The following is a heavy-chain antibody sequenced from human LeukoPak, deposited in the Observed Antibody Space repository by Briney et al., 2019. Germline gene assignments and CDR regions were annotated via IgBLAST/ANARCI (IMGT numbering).Heavy chain of an antibody. CDR3: ARRGGSWAYMDV. V-gene: IGHV4-59*01. D-gene: IGHD3-10*01. J-gene: IGHJ6*03. CDR2: IYYSGST. Sequence: NTSGTLSLTCAVSGGSISSYYWSWIRQPPGKGLEWIGYIYYSGSTNYNPSLKSRVTTSVDTSKNQLSLKLSSVTAADTAVYYCARRGGSWAYMDVWGKGTTVTVSS. CDR1: GGSISSYY.